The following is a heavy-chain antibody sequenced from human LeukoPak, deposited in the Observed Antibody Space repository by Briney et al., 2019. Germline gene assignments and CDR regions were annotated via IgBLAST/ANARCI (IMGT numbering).Heavy chain of an antibody. Sequence: GGSLRLSCAASGFSFSSYAIHWVRQAPGKGLEWVSVISYDGSNKYYTDSVKGRFTISRDNSKNTLYLQMNSLRAEDTAVYYCARVGPYNWNYQNWNYYYYMDVWGKGTTVTVSS. CDR2: ISYDGSNK. D-gene: IGHD1-7*01. CDR1: GFSFSSYA. CDR3: ARVGPYNWNYQNWNYYYYMDV. J-gene: IGHJ6*03. V-gene: IGHV3-30*04.